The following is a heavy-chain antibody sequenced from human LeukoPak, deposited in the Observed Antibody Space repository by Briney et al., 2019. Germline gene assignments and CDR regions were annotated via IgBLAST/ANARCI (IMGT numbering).Heavy chain of an antibody. CDR3: ARVAYSAAGKWFDP. V-gene: IGHV4-4*02. CDR1: GGSISSSNW. CDR2: IYHSGST. D-gene: IGHD6-13*01. J-gene: IGHJ5*02. Sequence: SETLSLTCAVSGGSISSSNWWSWVREPPGKGLEWIGEIYHSGSTNYNPSLKSRVTISLDKSKNQFSLKLNSVTAADTAVYYCARVAYSAAGKWFDPWGQGTLVTVSS.